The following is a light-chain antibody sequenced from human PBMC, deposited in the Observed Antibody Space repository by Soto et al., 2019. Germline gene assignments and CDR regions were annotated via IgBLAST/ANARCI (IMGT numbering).Light chain of an antibody. Sequence: DTQMTQSPSTLSASVGDRATITCRASETISTWLAWYQQKPGQAPKLLIYSSSFLETGVPSRFSGSGSGTEFTLTISSLQPDDFATYYCLQYNDYSWTFGQGTKVQIK. CDR1: ETISTW. V-gene: IGKV1-5*01. J-gene: IGKJ1*01. CDR2: SSS. CDR3: LQYNDYSWT.